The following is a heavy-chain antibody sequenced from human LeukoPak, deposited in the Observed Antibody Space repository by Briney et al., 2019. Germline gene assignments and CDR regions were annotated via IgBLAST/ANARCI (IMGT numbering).Heavy chain of an antibody. CDR3: ARDPLVAAIQSSLKGPFYDY. Sequence: ASVKVSCKVSGYTLTEVSMHWVRQAPGQGLEWMGWINPNSGGTNYAQKFQGRVTMTRDTSISTAYMELSRLRSDDTAVYYCARDPLVAAIQSSLKGPFYDYWGQGTLVTVSS. CDR2: INPNSGGT. J-gene: IGHJ4*02. V-gene: IGHV1-2*02. D-gene: IGHD2-15*01. CDR1: GYTLTEVS.